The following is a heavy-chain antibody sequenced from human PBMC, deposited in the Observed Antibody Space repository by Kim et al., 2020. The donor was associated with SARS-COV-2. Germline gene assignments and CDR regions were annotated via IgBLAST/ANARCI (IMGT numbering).Heavy chain of an antibody. D-gene: IGHD1-26*01. Sequence: GGSLRLSCAASGFTFSSYGMHWVRQAPGKGLEWVAVIWYDGSNKYYADSVKGRFTISRDNSKNTLYLQMNSLRAEDTAVYYCARDQGGSYSYFDYWGQGTLGTVSS. CDR2: IWYDGSNK. J-gene: IGHJ4*02. CDR1: GFTFSSYG. CDR3: ARDQGGSYSYFDY. V-gene: IGHV3-33*01.